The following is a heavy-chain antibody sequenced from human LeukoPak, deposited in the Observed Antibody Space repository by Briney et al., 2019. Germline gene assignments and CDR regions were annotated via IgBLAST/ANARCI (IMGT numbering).Heavy chain of an antibody. D-gene: IGHD3-3*01. CDR2: ISAYNGNT. CDR1: GYTFTSYG. J-gene: IGHJ5*01. CDR3: ARDAFMGYDFWSGYQNWFDS. Sequence: ASVEVSCKASGYTFTSYGISWVRQAPGQGLEWMGWISAYNGNTNYAQKLQGRVTMTTDTSTSTAYMELRSLRSDDTAVYYCARDAFMGYDFWSGYQNWFDSWGQGTLVTVSS. V-gene: IGHV1-18*01.